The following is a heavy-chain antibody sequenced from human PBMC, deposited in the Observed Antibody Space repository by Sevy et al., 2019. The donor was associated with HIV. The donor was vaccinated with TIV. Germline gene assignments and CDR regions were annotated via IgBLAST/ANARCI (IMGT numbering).Heavy chain of an antibody. Sequence: ASVKVSCKASGGTFSSYAISWVRQAPGQGLEWMGGIIPIFGTANYAQKFQGRVTITADKSTSTAYMEMSSLRSEDTAVYYCARDRSGSIFDYWGQGTLVTVSS. CDR2: IIPIFGTA. J-gene: IGHJ4*02. CDR3: ARDRSGSIFDY. V-gene: IGHV1-69*06. CDR1: GGTFSSYA. D-gene: IGHD1-26*01.